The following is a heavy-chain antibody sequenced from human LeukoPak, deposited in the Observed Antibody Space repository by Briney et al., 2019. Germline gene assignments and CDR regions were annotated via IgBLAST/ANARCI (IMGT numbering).Heavy chain of an antibody. D-gene: IGHD2-21*02. CDR3: ARRYCGGDCYSDY. Sequence: TGGSLRLSCAASGFTFSDYYMSWIRQAPGKGLEWVSYISSSGSTIYYADSVKGRFTISRDNAENSLYLQMNSLRAEDTAVYYCARRYCGGDCYSDYWGQGTLVTVSS. CDR2: ISSSGSTI. J-gene: IGHJ4*02. CDR1: GFTFSDYY. V-gene: IGHV3-11*01.